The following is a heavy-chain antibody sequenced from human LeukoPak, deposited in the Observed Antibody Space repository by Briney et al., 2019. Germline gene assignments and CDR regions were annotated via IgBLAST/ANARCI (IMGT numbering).Heavy chain of an antibody. CDR3: ARDSSGIFGGPWYMDV. V-gene: IGHV4-4*07. J-gene: IGHJ6*03. CDR2: IYTSGST. CDR1: GGSISSYY. Sequence: SETLSLTCTVSGGSISSYYWSWIRQPAGKGLEWIGRIYTSGSTNYNPSLKSRVTMSVDTSKNQFSLKLSSVTAADTAVYYCARDSSGIFGGPWYMDVWGKGTTVTVSS. D-gene: IGHD3-3*01.